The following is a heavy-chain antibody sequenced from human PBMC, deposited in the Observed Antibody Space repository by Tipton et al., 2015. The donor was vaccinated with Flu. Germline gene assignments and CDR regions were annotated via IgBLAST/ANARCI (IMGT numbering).Heavy chain of an antibody. CDR1: GGSISSGGYY. CDR3: ARGGATGEDYFDY. V-gene: IGHV4-31*03. J-gene: IGHJ4*02. Sequence: LRLSCTVSGGSISSGGYYWSWVRQHPGKGLEWIGYIYYSGSTYYNPSLKSRVTISVDTSKNQFSLKLSSVTAADTAVYYCARGGATGEDYFDYWGQGTLVTVSS. CDR2: IYYSGST. D-gene: IGHD5-12*01.